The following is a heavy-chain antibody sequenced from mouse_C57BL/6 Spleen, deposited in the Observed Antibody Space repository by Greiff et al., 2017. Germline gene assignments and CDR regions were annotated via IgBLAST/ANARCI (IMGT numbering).Heavy chain of an antibody. D-gene: IGHD1-2*01. CDR2: IYPGSGNT. CDR1: GYTFTDYY. J-gene: IGHJ2*01. V-gene: IGHV1-76*01. Sequence: QVQLQQSGAELVRPGASVKLSCKASGYTFTDYYINWVKQRPGQGLEWIARIYPGSGNTYYNEKFKGKATLTAEKSSSTAYMQLSSLTSEDSAVYFCARADYYGIDYWGQGTTLTVSS. CDR3: ARADYYGIDY.